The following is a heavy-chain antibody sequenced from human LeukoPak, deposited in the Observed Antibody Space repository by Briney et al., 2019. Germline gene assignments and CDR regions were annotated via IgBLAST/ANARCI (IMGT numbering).Heavy chain of an antibody. V-gene: IGHV3-49*03. J-gene: IGHJ4*02. CDR3: TRNTVTVHFDY. Sequence: GGSLILSCTSVGFIFGDYAVSWCRQPPGKGLEWVGYISSKAFGATPQYAPSVRGIFTISRDDSKSIAHLQMNSLKTEDTAVYYCTRNTVTVHFDYWGQGTPVTVSS. CDR2: ISSKAFGATP. D-gene: IGHD4-17*01. CDR1: GFIFGDYA.